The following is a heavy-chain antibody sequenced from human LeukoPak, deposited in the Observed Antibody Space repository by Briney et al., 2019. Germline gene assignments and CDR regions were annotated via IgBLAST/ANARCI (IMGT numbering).Heavy chain of an antibody. CDR2: IYHSGST. CDR3: ARNGDLCIDY. J-gene: IGHJ4*02. Sequence: SGNLSLTCAVSGDSISSNNWWSWVRQPPGKGLEWIGEIYHSGSTTYNPSLRSRVTISVDRSENQFSLELSSVTAADTAVYYCARNGDLCIDYWGQGTLVTVSS. CDR1: GDSISSNNW. V-gene: IGHV4-4*02. D-gene: IGHD4-17*01.